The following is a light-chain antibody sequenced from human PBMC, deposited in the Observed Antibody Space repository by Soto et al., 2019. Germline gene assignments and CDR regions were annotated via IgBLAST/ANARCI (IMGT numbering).Light chain of an antibody. V-gene: IGLV2-8*01. CDR1: NSDVGGYNY. CDR3: SSYAGSIEKV. J-gene: IGLJ1*01. CDR2: EVN. Sequence: QSALTQPPSASGSPGQSVTISCTGTNSDVGGYNYVSWYQQHPGKAPKLMIYEVNKRPSGVPDRFSGFKSGNTASLTVSGLQAEDEADYYCSSYAGSIEKVFGTGTKLTVL.